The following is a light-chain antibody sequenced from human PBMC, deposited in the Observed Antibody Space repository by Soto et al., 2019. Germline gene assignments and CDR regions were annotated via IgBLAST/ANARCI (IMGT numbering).Light chain of an antibody. Sequence: DIVMTQSPDSLAVSLGERSTINCKSSQSVLYSSNNKNYLVWYQQKPGLPPKLLIYWASTRESGVPDRFSGSGSGTDFTPTISSLQAEDVAVYYCQQYYITPPTFGQGTRLEIK. CDR3: QQYYITPPT. CDR1: QSVLYSSNNKNY. V-gene: IGKV4-1*01. CDR2: WAS. J-gene: IGKJ5*01.